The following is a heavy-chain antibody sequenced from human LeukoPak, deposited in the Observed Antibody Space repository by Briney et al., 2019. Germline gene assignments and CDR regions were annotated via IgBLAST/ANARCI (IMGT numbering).Heavy chain of an antibody. CDR1: GFTFRNYW. Sequence: GGSLRLSCAASGFTFRNYWMSWVRQVPGKGLEWVVNINEGGNEKNYVDSVKGRFTASRDNAQNSLYLQMNSLRAEDTAVYYCARGVGSVTDFDYWGQGTLVTVSS. CDR3: ARGVGSVTDFDY. V-gene: IGHV3-7*03. CDR2: INEGGNEK. D-gene: IGHD4-11*01. J-gene: IGHJ4*02.